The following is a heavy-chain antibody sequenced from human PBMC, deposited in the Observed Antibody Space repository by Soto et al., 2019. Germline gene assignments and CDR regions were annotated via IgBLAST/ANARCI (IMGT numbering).Heavy chain of an antibody. D-gene: IGHD1-1*01. J-gene: IGHJ6*03. CDR3: ARGESWNYYYMDV. Sequence: GGSLRLSCAASGFTFSSYAMHWVRQAPGKGLEYVSAISSNGGSTYYANSVKGRFTISRDNSKNTLYLQMGSLRAEDMAVYYCARGESWNYYYMDVWGKGTTVTVSS. CDR2: ISSNGGST. V-gene: IGHV3-64*01. CDR1: GFTFSSYA.